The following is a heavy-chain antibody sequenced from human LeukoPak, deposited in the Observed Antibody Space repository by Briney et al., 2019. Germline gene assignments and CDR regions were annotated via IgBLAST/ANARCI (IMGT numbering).Heavy chain of an antibody. CDR1: GFTFSSYA. Sequence: PGGSLLLPCAASGFTFSSYAMHWVRQAPGKGLAWVAVISYDGSNKYYADSVKGRFTISRDNSKNTLYLQMNSLRAEDTAVYYCARVSYYDSSGTLDYWGQGTLVTVSS. V-gene: IGHV3-30-3*01. CDR3: ARVSYYDSSGTLDY. D-gene: IGHD3-22*01. CDR2: ISYDGSNK. J-gene: IGHJ4*02.